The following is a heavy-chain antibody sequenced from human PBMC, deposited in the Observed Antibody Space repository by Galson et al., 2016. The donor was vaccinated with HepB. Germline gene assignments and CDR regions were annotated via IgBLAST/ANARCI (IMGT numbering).Heavy chain of an antibody. CDR1: GYTFSTYA. D-gene: IGHD3-10*01. V-gene: IGHV1-3*01. CDR3: ARDRGVGYYYYYGMDV. J-gene: IGHJ6*02. CDR2: INAGNGNT. Sequence: GYTFSTYAMHWVRQAPGQRLEWMGWINAGNGNTKYSQKFQGRVTITRDTSASTAYMELSSLRSEDTAVYYCARDRGVGYYYYYGMDVWGQGTTVTVSS.